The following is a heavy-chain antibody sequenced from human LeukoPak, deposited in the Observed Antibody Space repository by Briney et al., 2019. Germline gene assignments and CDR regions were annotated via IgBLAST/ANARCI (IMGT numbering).Heavy chain of an antibody. D-gene: IGHD2-21*02. Sequence: GGSLRLSCAASVFTFSSYSMNLVRQAPGKGLEWVSYISSSSSTIYYADSVKGRFTISRDNAKNSLYLQMNSLRAEDTAVYYCARVAPEAYCGGDCYGFDYWGQGTLVTVSS. CDR1: VFTFSSYS. CDR3: ARVAPEAYCGGDCYGFDY. V-gene: IGHV3-48*01. J-gene: IGHJ4*02. CDR2: ISSSSSTI.